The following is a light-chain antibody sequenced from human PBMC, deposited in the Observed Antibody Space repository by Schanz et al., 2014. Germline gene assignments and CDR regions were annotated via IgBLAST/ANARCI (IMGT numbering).Light chain of an antibody. CDR1: SSDVGGYNY. CDR2: NVN. V-gene: IGLV2-8*01. Sequence: QSALTQPPSASGSPGQSVTISCTGTSSDVGGYNYVSWYQQHPGKAPKLLIYNVNARPSGVPDRFSGSKSGNTASLTISGLQAEDDADYYCCSYAGSPYVFGTGTKLTVL. J-gene: IGLJ1*01. CDR3: CSYAGSPYV.